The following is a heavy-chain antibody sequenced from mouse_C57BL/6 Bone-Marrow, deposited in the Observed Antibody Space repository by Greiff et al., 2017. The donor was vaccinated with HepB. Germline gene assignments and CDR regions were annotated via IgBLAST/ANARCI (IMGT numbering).Heavy chain of an antibody. V-gene: IGHV1-15*01. J-gene: IGHJ3*01. Sequence: VQLQQSGAELVRPGASVTLSCKASGYTFPDYEMHWVKQTPVHGLEWIGAIDPETGGTAYNQKFKGKAILTADKSSSTAYMELSSLTSEDSAVYYCTITTVVAPGAYWGQGTLVTVSA. CDR1: GYTFPDYE. CDR3: TITTVVAPGAY. D-gene: IGHD1-1*01. CDR2: IDPETGGT.